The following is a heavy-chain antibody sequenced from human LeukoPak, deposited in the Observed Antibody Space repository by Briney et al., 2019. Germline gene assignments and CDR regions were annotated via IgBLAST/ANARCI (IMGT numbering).Heavy chain of an antibody. Sequence: GGSLRLSCAASGFIFSSFAMNWVRQAPGKGLGWVSAISGSGGSTYYADSVKGRFTISRDNSKNTLYLQMNSLRAEDTAVYYCAKKYCSSTSCYNYFDYWGQGTLVTVSS. CDR2: ISGSGGST. V-gene: IGHV3-23*01. J-gene: IGHJ4*02. D-gene: IGHD2-2*02. CDR1: GFIFSSFA. CDR3: AKKYCSSTSCYNYFDY.